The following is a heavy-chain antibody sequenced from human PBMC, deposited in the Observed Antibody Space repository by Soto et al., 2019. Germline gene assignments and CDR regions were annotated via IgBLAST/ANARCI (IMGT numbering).Heavy chain of an antibody. J-gene: IGHJ6*03. CDR2: INHSGST. V-gene: IGHV4-34*01. Sequence: PSETLALTCAVYGGSFSGYYWSWIRQPPGKGLEWIGEINHSGSTNYNPSLKSRVTISVDTSKNQFSLKLSSVTAADTAVYYCARGPIHYYYYYYMDVSGKGTTVT. CDR1: GGSFSGYY. CDR3: ARGPIHYYYYYYMDV. D-gene: IGHD2-21*01.